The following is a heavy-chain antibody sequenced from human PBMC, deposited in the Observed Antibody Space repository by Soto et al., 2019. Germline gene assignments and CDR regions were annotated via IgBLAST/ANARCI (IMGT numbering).Heavy chain of an antibody. CDR3: AREKRHNSLGGRFGMDV. V-gene: IGHV3-21*01. J-gene: IGHJ6*02. CDR2: IGSSGGNT. Sequence: EVQLVESGGGLVKPGGSLRLSCAVSGFIFSDFSMNWVRQAPGTGLEWVASIGSSGGNTFYADSVKGRFIISRDNAKTSLDLQINSLRAEDTAVYYCAREKRHNSLGGRFGMDVWGQGTTVTVS. D-gene: IGHD1-1*01. CDR1: GFIFSDFS.